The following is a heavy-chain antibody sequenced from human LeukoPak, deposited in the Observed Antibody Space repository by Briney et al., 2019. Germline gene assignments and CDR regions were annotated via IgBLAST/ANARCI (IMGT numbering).Heavy chain of an antibody. D-gene: IGHD6-13*01. J-gene: IGHJ4*02. CDR3: ARHRQGGIYTSSWYGFDY. CDR2: INHSGST. Sequence: SETLSLTCAVYGGSFSGYYWSWIRQPPGKGLEWIGEINHSGSTNYNPSLKSRVTISVDTSKNQFSLQLSSVTAADTAVYYCARHRQGGIYTSSWYGFDYWGQGTLVTVSS. V-gene: IGHV4-34*01. CDR1: GGSFSGYY.